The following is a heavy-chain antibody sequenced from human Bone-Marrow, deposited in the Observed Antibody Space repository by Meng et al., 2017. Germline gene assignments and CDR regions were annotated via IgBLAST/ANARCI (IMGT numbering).Heavy chain of an antibody. Sequence: RCVANVKKPWAPVKVSCKASGSTFNSYAMHWLRQAPGQRLEWMGWINAGNGNTKYSQKFQGRVTITRDTSASTAYMELSSLRSEDTAVYYCARGNTYYDILTIDYWGQGTLVTVSS. J-gene: IGHJ4*02. CDR1: GSTFNSYA. D-gene: IGHD3-9*01. CDR2: INAGNGNT. V-gene: IGHV1-3*01. CDR3: ARGNTYYDILTIDY.